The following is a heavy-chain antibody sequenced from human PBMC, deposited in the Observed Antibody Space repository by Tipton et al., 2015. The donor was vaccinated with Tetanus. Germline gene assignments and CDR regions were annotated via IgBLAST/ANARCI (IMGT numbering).Heavy chain of an antibody. Sequence: QSGAEVKRPGASVKVSCKSSGYTFTGYDVSWVRQAPGQGLEWMGWINTHNGDTDYAQRFQGRVSMTTDTSTSTAYMELRGLRSDDTALYFCVRDKVGGITGFDHWGQGPLVSVSS. CDR1: GYTFTGYD. J-gene: IGHJ4*02. CDR3: VRDKVGGITGFDH. V-gene: IGHV1-18*01. CDR2: INTHNGDT. D-gene: IGHD1-26*01.